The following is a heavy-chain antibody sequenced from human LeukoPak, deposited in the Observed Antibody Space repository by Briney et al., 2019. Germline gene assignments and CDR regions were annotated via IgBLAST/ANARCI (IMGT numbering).Heavy chain of an antibody. CDR2: IYHSGST. Sequence: PSETLSLTCTVSGGSISSYSWSWIRQPPGKGLEWIGDIYHSGSTSYKPSLKSRVTISVDTSKNQFSLKLSSVTAADTAMYYCAQNGQSGFSFDPWGQGTLVTVSS. CDR1: GGSISSYS. J-gene: IGHJ5*02. D-gene: IGHD2-8*01. CDR3: AQNGQSGFSFDP. V-gene: IGHV4-59*01.